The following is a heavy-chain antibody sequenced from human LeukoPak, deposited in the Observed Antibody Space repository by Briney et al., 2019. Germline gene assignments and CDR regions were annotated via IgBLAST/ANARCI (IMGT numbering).Heavy chain of an antibody. D-gene: IGHD6-19*01. V-gene: IGHV3-53*01. CDR3: ARDVRSSGWYERAFDI. CDR2: IYSGGST. J-gene: IGHJ3*02. Sequence: GGSLRLSCAASGFTVSSNYMSWVRQAPGKGLEWVSVIYSGGSTYYADSAEGRFTISRDNSKNTLYLQMNSLRAEDTAVYYCARDVRSSGWYERAFDIWGQGTMVTVPS. CDR1: GFTVSSNY.